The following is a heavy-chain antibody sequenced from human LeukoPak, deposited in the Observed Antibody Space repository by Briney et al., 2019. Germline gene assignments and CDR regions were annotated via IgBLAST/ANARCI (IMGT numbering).Heavy chain of an antibody. J-gene: IGHJ4*02. CDR2: MNPDSSDT. CDR1: GYTFSDYD. CDR3: TAGWDY. Sequence: ASVNVSCQASGYTFSDYDINWVRQAPGQGLEWMGWMNPDSSDTGSARNFQGRLTMTGNTSIVTAYLKLSSLTSEDTAVYYCTAGWDYWGQGTLVIVSS. V-gene: IGHV1-8*01.